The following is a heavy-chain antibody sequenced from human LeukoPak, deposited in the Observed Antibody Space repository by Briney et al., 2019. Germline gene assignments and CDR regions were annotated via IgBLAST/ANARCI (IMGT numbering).Heavy chain of an antibody. D-gene: IGHD6-6*01. Sequence: PSETLSLTCTVSGGSISSGGYYWSWIRQHPGKGLEWIGYIYYSGSTYYNPSLKSRVTISVDTSKSQFSLKLSSVTAADTAVYYCAREGAARTRYYFDYWGQGTLVTVSS. CDR3: AREGAARTRYYFDY. CDR2: IYYSGST. J-gene: IGHJ4*02. CDR1: GGSISSGGYY. V-gene: IGHV4-31*03.